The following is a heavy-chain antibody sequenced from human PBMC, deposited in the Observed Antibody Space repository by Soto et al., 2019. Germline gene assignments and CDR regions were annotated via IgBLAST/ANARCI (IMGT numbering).Heavy chain of an antibody. D-gene: IGHD2-15*01. CDR2: MNPNSGNT. CDR1: GYTFTSYD. V-gene: IGHV1-8*01. J-gene: IGHJ6*04. Sequence: ASVKVSCKASGYTFTSYDINWVRQATGQGLEWMGWMNPNSGNTGYAQKFQGRVTMTRNTSISTAYMELSSLRSEDTAVYYCARVVGVYCSGGSCYDYGMDVWGEGTTVTVSS. CDR3: ARVVGVYCSGGSCYDYGMDV.